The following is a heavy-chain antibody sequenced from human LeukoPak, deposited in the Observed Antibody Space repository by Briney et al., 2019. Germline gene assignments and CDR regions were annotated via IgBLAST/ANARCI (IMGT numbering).Heavy chain of an antibody. Sequence: PSETLSLTCAVYGGSFSGYYWSWLRQPPGKGLEWIGEINHSGSTNYNPSLKSRVTISVDTSKNQFSLKLSSVTAADTAVYYCARGKNPYYCSSTSCKGRPQRDYWGQGTLVTVSS. CDR1: GGSFSGYY. D-gene: IGHD2-2*01. CDR3: ARGKNPYYCSSTSCKGRPQRDY. V-gene: IGHV4-34*01. J-gene: IGHJ4*02. CDR2: INHSGST.